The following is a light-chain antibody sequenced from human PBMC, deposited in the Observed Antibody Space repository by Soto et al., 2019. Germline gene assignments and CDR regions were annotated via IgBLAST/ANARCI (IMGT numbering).Light chain of an antibody. CDR2: GNS. V-gene: IGLV1-40*01. J-gene: IGLJ2*01. CDR1: SSNIGAGYD. Sequence: QSVLTQPPSVSGAPGQRVTISCTGSSSNIGAGYDVHWYQQLPGTAPKLLIYGNSNRPSGXXDRXSGSKSGTSASLAITGLQAEDEADYYCQSYDSSLSGSVFGGGTKLTVL. CDR3: QSYDSSLSGSV.